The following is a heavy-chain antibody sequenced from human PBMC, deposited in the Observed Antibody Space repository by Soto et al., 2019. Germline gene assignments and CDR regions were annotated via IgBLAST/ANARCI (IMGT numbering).Heavy chain of an antibody. V-gene: IGHV1-18*01. D-gene: IGHD2-15*01. Sequence: ASVKVSCKASGYTFISYGIAWVRQAPGQGLEWMGWISTYNGKTNYAQKFQDRVTMTTDTSTSTAYMELRSLRSDDTAVYYCARDEEIVVVVAANYYYYGMDVWGQGTTVTVSS. CDR3: ARDEEIVVVVAANYYYYGMDV. J-gene: IGHJ6*02. CDR1: GYTFISYG. CDR2: ISTYNGKT.